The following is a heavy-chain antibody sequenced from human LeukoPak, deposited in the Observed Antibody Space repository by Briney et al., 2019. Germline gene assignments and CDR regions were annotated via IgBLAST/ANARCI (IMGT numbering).Heavy chain of an antibody. Sequence: GASVKVSCKASGYTFTSYGISWVRQAPGQGLEWMGGISAYNGNTNYAQKLQGRVTMTTDTSTSTAYMELRSLRSDDTAVYYCARDGIYGGSYHPGETWGQGTLVTVSS. CDR3: ARDGIYGGSYHPGET. CDR1: GYTFTSYG. V-gene: IGHV1-18*01. CDR2: ISAYNGNT. D-gene: IGHD1-26*01. J-gene: IGHJ5*02.